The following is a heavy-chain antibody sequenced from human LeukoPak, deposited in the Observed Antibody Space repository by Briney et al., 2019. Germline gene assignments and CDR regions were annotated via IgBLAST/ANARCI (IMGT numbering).Heavy chain of an antibody. J-gene: IGHJ4*02. CDR1: GYSFTSYW. Sequence: GESLKISCEGSGYSFTSYWISWVRQMPGKGLEWMGRIDPSDSYTNYSPSFQGHVTISADKSISTAYLQWSSLKASDTAIYYCARLRTTVTTPLDYWGQGTLVTVSS. CDR2: IDPSDSYT. V-gene: IGHV5-10-1*01. CDR3: ARLRTTVTTPLDY. D-gene: IGHD4-17*01.